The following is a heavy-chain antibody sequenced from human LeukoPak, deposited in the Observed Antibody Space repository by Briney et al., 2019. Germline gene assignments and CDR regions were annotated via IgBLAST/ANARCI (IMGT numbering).Heavy chain of an antibody. D-gene: IGHD3-3*01. CDR2: ISWNSGSI. CDR1: GFTFDDYA. J-gene: IGHJ5*02. V-gene: IGHV3-9*01. CDR3: AKDPIPYDFWSGFNWFDP. Sequence: LTGGSLRLSCAASGFTFDDYAMPWVRQAPGKGLEWVSGISWNSGSIGYADSVKGRFTISRDNAKNSLYLQMSSLRAEDTALYYCAKDPIPYDFWSGFNWFDPWGQGTLVTVSS.